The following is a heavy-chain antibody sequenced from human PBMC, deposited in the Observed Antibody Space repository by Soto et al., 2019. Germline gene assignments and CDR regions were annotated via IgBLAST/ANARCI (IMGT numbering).Heavy chain of an antibody. CDR2: INHTGST. CDR1: GGPFSGYY. Sequence: SETLSLTCAVYGGPFSGYYGSWIRQPPGKGLEWIGEINHTGSTNYNPSLKSRVTISVDTSKNQFSLKLYSVTAADTAVYYCARHQSHSSSYVDPWGQGTLVTVSS. CDR3: ARHQSHSSSYVDP. V-gene: IGHV4-34*01. J-gene: IGHJ5*02. D-gene: IGHD6-13*01.